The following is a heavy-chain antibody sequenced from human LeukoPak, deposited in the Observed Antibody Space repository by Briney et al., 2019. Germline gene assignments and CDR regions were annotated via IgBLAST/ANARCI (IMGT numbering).Heavy chain of an antibody. CDR3: SKGDGAKGA. J-gene: IGHJ4*02. D-gene: IGHD2-21*02. V-gene: IGHV3-23*01. CDR1: GFSFSSYA. CDR2: GTESNT. Sequence: PGGSLRLSCVASGFSFSSYALSWVRQAPGKGLEWVAGGTESNTYYADSVKGRFTISRDSSKNTLHLQMNSLRADDTAVYYCSKGDGAKGAWGKGTLVIVSS.